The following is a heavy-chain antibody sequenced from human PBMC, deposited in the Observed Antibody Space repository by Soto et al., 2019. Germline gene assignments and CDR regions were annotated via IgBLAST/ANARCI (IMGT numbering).Heavy chain of an antibody. CDR3: ANDHGIFGVVISGCYFDY. V-gene: IGHV3-23*01. D-gene: IGHD3-3*01. CDR2: ISVSGGST. CDR1: GFTFSSYA. Sequence: GGSLRLSCAASGFTFSSYAMSWVRQAPGKGLEWVSAISVSGGSTYYADSVKGRFTISRDNSKNTLYLQMNSLRAEDTAVYYCANDHGIFGVVISGCYFDYWGQGTLVTVSS. J-gene: IGHJ4*02.